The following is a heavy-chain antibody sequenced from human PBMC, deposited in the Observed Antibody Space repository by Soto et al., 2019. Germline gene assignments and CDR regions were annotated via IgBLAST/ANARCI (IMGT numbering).Heavy chain of an antibody. Sequence: DVQLLESGGGVVRPGGSVRLSCAGAGFKFDDYGMMWVRQVPGKGPEWVSGINWNGRKTGYVDSVKGRFTISRDNTKKSLYLQMDSLRAEDTDMYYCVRDKDSGYYYWDFDVWGRGTQVTVSS. CDR1: GFKFDDYG. CDR3: VRDKDSGYYYWDFDV. D-gene: IGHD3-22*01. V-gene: IGHV3-20*04. CDR2: INWNGRKT. J-gene: IGHJ2*01.